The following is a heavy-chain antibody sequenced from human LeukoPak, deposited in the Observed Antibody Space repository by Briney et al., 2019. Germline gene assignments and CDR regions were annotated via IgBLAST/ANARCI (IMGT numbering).Heavy chain of an antibody. CDR3: ARDRRYCSGGSCYGVGDY. Sequence: ASVKVSCKASGYTFTSYGISWVRQAPGQGLDWMGWISAYNGNTNYAQKLQGRVTMTTDTSTSTAYMELRSLRSDDTAVYYCARDRRYCSGGSCYGVGDYWGQGTLVTVSS. CDR1: GYTFTSYG. V-gene: IGHV1-18*01. J-gene: IGHJ4*02. CDR2: ISAYNGNT. D-gene: IGHD2-15*01.